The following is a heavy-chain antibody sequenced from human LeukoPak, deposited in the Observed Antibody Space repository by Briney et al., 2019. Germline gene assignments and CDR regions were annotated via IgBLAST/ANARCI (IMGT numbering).Heavy chain of an antibody. CDR3: ARGLGYCTNGVCFLSPWFDP. CDR1: RYTFSSYD. CDR2: MNPNSGNT. J-gene: IGHJ5*02. V-gene: IGHV1-8*01. D-gene: IGHD2-8*01. Sequence: AASVKVSCKASRYTFSSYDIDWVRQATGQGLEWMGWMNPNSGNTGYAQKFQGRVTMTRNTSISTAYMELSSLRSEDTAVYYCARGLGYCTNGVCFLSPWFDPWGQGTLVTVSS.